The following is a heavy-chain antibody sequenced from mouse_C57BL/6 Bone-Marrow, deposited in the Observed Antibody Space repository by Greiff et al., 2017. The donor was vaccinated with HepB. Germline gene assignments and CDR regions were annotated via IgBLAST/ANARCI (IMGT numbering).Heavy chain of an antibody. CDR1: GYTFTDYY. D-gene: IGHD1-1*01. CDR2: INPYNGGT. V-gene: IGHV1-19*01. CDR3: ARKDYYYGSSPFAY. Sequence: EVQLQQSGPVLVKPGASVKMSCKASGYTFTDYYMNWVKQSHGKSLEWIGVINPYNGGTSYNQKFKGKATLTVDKSSSTAYMELNSLTSEDSAVYYCARKDYYYGSSPFAYWGQGTLVTVSA. J-gene: IGHJ3*01.